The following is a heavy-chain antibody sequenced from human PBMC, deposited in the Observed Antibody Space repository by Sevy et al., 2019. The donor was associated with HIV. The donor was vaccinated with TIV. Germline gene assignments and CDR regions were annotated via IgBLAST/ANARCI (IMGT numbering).Heavy chain of an antibody. CDR3: AKVGYCSSTSCYSIYYGMDV. J-gene: IGHJ6*02. D-gene: IGHD2-2*02. CDR2: ITGSGGST. Sequence: GGSLRLSCAASGFAMSSYWVTWVRQAPGKGLEWASGITGSGGSTYYADSVKGRFTISRDNSKNTLYLQMNSLRVEDTAVYYCAKVGYCSSTSCYSIYYGMDVWGQGTTVTVSS. CDR1: GFAMSSYW. V-gene: IGHV3-23*01.